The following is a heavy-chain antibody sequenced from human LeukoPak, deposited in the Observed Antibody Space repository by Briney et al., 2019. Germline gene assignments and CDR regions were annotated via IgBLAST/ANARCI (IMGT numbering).Heavy chain of an antibody. Sequence: PGGSLRLSCAASGFTFRNYAMHWVRQAPGKGLEYVSAISSNGGITYYANSVKGRFTISRDNSKNTLYLQMNSLRAEDTAVYYCAKTYYYDSSGPLDYWGQGTLVTVSS. CDR1: GFTFRNYA. CDR2: ISSNGGIT. J-gene: IGHJ4*02. CDR3: AKTYYYDSSGPLDY. D-gene: IGHD3-22*01. V-gene: IGHV3-64*01.